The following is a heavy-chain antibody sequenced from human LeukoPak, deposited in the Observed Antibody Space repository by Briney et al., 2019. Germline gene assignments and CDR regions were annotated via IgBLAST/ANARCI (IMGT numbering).Heavy chain of an antibody. CDR2: INPSGGST. D-gene: IGHD3-16*02. CDR3: ALDREGKDDNVGGSYRYLYRYHAMDV. J-gene: IGHJ6*04. V-gene: IGHV1-46*01. CDR1: GYIFTNYY. Sequence: VASVKVSCKASGYIFTNYYMHWVRQAPGQGLEWMGIINPSGGSTSYEQKFQGRVTMTRDTSTSTVYMELSSLRSEDTAVYYCALDREGKDDNVGGSYRYLYRYHAMDVWGKGTTVTVST.